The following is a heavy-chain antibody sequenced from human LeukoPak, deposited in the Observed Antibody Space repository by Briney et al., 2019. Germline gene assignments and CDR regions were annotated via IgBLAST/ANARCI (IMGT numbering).Heavy chain of an antibody. CDR1: GYTFTGYY. D-gene: IGHD4-23*01. J-gene: IGHJ3*02. Sequence: ASVKVSCKASGYTFTGYYMHWVRQAPGQGLEWMGIINPSGDSTTYAQKFQGRVTMTRDTSTSTVYMELSSLRSEDTAVYYCARDINSVHFDTWGQGTMVTVSS. CDR3: ARDINSVHFDT. CDR2: INPSGDST. V-gene: IGHV1-46*01.